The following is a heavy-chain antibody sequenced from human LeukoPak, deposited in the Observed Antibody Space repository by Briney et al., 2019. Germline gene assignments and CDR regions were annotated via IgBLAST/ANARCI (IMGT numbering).Heavy chain of an antibody. Sequence: GGSLRLSGAASGFTFISYSMNWVRQAPGKGLEWVSYISSSSSSIYYADSVKGRLTISRDNAKNSLYLQMNSLRAEDTAVYYCARDLGLDYWGQGTLVTVSS. J-gene: IGHJ4*02. CDR1: GFTFISYS. D-gene: IGHD1-26*01. CDR2: ISSSSSSI. CDR3: ARDLGLDY. V-gene: IGHV3-48*01.